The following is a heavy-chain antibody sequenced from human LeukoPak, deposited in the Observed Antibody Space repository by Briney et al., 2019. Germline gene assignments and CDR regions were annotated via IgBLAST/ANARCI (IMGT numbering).Heavy chain of an antibody. CDR1: GFTFSSNW. CDR2: IKQDGSEK. V-gene: IGHV3-7*01. CDR3: ARDAFSRISIFGVVSDAFDI. Sequence: GGSLRLSCAASGFTFSSNWMTWVRQAPGKGLEWVANIKQDGSEKYYVDSVKGRFTISRDNAKNSLHLQMNSLRAEDTAMYYCARDAFSRISIFGVVSDAFDIWGQGTMVTVSS. D-gene: IGHD3-3*01. J-gene: IGHJ3*02.